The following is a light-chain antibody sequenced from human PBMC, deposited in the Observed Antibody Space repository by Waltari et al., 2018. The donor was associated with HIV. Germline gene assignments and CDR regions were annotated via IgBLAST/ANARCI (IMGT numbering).Light chain of an antibody. CDR1: SLSSFF. V-gene: IGLV3-19*01. CDR2: GAN. CDR3: HSRDTDGDHYV. Sequence: SSELTQDPVLSVALGQTIKITCQGDSLSSFFPNWFQQTQAQAPILRVYGANRRPSGIPDRFSASNSGNTSSLIISDSQAVDEADYYCHSRDTDGDHYVFGGGTRVIV. J-gene: IGLJ1*01.